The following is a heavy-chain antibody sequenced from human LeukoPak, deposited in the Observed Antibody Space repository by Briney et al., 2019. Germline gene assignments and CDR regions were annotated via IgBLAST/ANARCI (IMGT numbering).Heavy chain of an antibody. CDR3: ARESRITLLRHFDY. V-gene: IGHV1-69*13. J-gene: IGHJ4*02. Sequence: GASVKVSCKASGGTFSNYAIIWVRQAPGQGLEWMGGIIPIFGSANYAQRFQGRVSITADESTSTAYMELSSLRSEDTAVYYCARESRITLLRHFDYWGQGTLVTVSS. CDR2: IIPIFGSA. CDR1: GGTFSNYA. D-gene: IGHD3-10*01.